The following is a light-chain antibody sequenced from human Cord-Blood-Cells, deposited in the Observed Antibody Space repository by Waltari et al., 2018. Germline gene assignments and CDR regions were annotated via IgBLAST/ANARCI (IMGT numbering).Light chain of an antibody. V-gene: IGKV1-9*01. CDR2: AAS. CDR1: QGISSY. J-gene: IGKJ2*01. Sequence: DIQLTQSPSFLSASVGDRVTITCRASQGISSYLAWYQQKPGKAPKILIYAASTLQSGVPSRFSGSGSETEFTLTISSVKPEDFATYYCQQLNSYPYTFGQGTKLKIK. CDR3: QQLNSYPYT.